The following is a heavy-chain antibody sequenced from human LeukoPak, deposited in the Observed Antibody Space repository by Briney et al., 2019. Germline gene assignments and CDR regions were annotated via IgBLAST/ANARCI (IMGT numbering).Heavy chain of an antibody. Sequence: SETLSLTCTVSGDSISSGSYYWGWIRQPPGKGLEWIGNIYYRGNTYFNPSLKSRVIISVDTSKNQFSLKLSSVTAADTAVYYCARGYYDILTGTNWFDPWGQGTLVTVSS. V-gene: IGHV4-39*07. CDR2: IYYRGNT. CDR3: ARGYYDILTGTNWFDP. J-gene: IGHJ5*02. CDR1: GDSISSGSYY. D-gene: IGHD3-9*01.